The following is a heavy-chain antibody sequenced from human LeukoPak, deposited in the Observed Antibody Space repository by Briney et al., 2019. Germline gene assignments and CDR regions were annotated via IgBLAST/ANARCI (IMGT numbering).Heavy chain of an antibody. V-gene: IGHV4-30-2*01. CDR3: TRGAGWLIDY. J-gene: IGHJ4*02. CDR2: IYHSGST. D-gene: IGHD3-16*01. CDR1: GGSISSGGYY. Sequence: SQTLSLTCTVSGGSISSGGYYWSWIRQPPGKGLEWIGYIYHSGSTYYNPSLKSRVTISADTSKNHFSLKLNSVTTADTAVYYCTRGAGWLIDYWGQGILVTVSS.